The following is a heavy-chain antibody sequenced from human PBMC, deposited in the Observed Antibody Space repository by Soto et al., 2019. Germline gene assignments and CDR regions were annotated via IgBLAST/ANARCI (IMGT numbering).Heavy chain of an antibody. J-gene: IGHJ6*02. D-gene: IGHD4-4*01. CDR3: ARDYSNYPSYYYYGMDV. CDR2: IIPIFGTA. CDR1: GGTFSSYA. Sequence: SVKVSCKASGGTFSSYAISWVRQAPGQGLEWMGGIIPIFGTANYAQKFQGRVTITADESTSTAYMELSSLRSEDTAVYYCARDYSNYPSYYYYGMDVWGQGITVTVSS. V-gene: IGHV1-69*13.